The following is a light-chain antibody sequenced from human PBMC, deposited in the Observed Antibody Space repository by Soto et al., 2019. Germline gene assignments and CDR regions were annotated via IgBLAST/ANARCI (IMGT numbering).Light chain of an antibody. CDR2: DAS. CDR3: QQYSHLIT. V-gene: IGKV1-33*01. CDR1: QDISNY. J-gene: IGKJ5*01. Sequence: DIQMTQSPSSLSASVGDRVTITCQASQDISNYLNWYQQKLGKAPKLLIYDASNLETGVPSRFSGSGSGTDFTFTISRLQTEDIATYYCQQYSHLITFGQGTRLEIK.